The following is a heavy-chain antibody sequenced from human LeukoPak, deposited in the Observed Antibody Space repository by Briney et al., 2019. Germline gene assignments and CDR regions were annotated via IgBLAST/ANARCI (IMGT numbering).Heavy chain of an antibody. D-gene: IGHD4-23*01. CDR3: ARIYGGNSA. V-gene: IGHV3-30*04. J-gene: IGHJ5*02. CDR2: ISYDGSNK. Sequence: GRSLRLSCAASGFTFSSYAMHWVRQAPGKGLEWVAVISYDGSNKYYADSVKGRFTISRDNAKNSLYLQMNSLRAEDTAVYYCARIYGGNSAWGQGTLVTVSS. CDR1: GFTFSSYA.